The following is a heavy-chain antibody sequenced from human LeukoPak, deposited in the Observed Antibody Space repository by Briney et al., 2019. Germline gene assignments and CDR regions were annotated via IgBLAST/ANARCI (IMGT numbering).Heavy chain of an antibody. CDR3: VASRWSGALDF. Sequence: PGGSLRLSCVGSSIRFADHLMLWVRQVPGEPPAWVARSDRDGVVREYADSVKGRLTIPRDNARNTIHLEMNRLKVEDTAIYYCVASRWSGALDFWGQGSLVTVSS. J-gene: IGHJ4*02. CDR1: SIRFADHL. D-gene: IGHD3-3*01. V-gene: IGHV3-74*01. CDR2: SDRDGVVR.